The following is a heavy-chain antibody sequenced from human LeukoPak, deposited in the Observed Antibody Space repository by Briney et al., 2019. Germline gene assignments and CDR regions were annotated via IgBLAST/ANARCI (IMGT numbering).Heavy chain of an antibody. V-gene: IGHV2-5*02. CDR3: AHRVFQGGYWDSGKFDY. J-gene: IGHJ4*02. CDR2: LYWDNDR. D-gene: IGHD2-8*02. Sequence: SGPTLANPTQTLTLTCTFSGFSPTTSGAGVGWIRQPSGKAPESLALLYWDNDRRYSPSLRRRIPFTKDTSKNQVVLTMTNMDPVDTATYYCAHRVFQGGYWDSGKFDYWGQGIPVTVFS. CDR1: GFSPTTSGAG.